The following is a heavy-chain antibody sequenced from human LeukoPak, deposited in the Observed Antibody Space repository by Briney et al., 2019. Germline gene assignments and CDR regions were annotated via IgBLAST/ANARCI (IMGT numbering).Heavy chain of an antibody. D-gene: IGHD3-22*01. J-gene: IGHJ4*02. CDR1: GFTFSSYA. Sequence: GGSLRLSCAASGFTFSSYAMSWVRQAPGKGLEWVSAISGSGGSTYYADSVKGRFTISRDNSKNTLYLQMNSLRAEDTAVYYCAKDVCSCGYPQPFDYWGQGTLVTVSS. CDR2: ISGSGGST. V-gene: IGHV3-23*01. CDR3: AKDVCSCGYPQPFDY.